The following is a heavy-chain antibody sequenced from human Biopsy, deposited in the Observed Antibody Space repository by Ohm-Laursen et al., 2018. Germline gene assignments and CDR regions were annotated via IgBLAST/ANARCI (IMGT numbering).Heavy chain of an antibody. V-gene: IGHV1-18*01. CDR3: ARAFGGAYYSYAFDL. D-gene: IGHD2-21*02. J-gene: IGHJ3*01. CDR1: GYTFYSYG. CDR2: ITADNT. Sequence: SVKVSCKVSGYTFYSYGITWVRQAPGQGLEWMGWITADNTNSAQKFQGRLTMTTDISTSTAYMDLKGLRSDDTAIYYCARAFGGAYYSYAFDLWGQGTLVTVSS.